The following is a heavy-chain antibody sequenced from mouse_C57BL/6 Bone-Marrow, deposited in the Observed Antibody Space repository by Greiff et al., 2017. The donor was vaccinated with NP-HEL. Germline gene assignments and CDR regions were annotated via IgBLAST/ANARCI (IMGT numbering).Heavy chain of an antibody. CDR3: ARQTLYYYAMDY. V-gene: IGHV1-55*01. J-gene: IGHJ4*01. CDR1: GYTFTSYW. CDR2: IYPGSGSP. Sequence: QVQLQQPGAELVKPGASVKMSCKASGYTFTSYWITWVKQRPGQGLEWIGDIYPGSGSPNYNEKFKSKATLTVDTSSSTAYMQLSSLTSEDSAVYYCARQTLYYYAMDYWGQGTSVTVSS. D-gene: IGHD6-5*01.